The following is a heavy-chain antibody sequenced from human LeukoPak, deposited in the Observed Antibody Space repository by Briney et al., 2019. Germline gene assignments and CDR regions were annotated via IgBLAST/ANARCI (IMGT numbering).Heavy chain of an antibody. V-gene: IGHV3-30*04. D-gene: IGHD3-9*01. J-gene: IGHJ3*02. CDR3: ARELRTPYDILGRGNAFDI. CDR1: GFTFRRYD. Sequence: PGGSLRLSCVASGFTFRRYDMHWVRQAQGKGLEWVAVISDDGRKQIYADSVKGRFTISRDNSKNTLYLQMNSLRAEDTSVYYCARELRTPYDILGRGNAFDIWGQGTMVTVSS. CDR2: ISDDGRKQ.